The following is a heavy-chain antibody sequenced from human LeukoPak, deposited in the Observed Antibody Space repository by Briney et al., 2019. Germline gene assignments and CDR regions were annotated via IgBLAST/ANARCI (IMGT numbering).Heavy chain of an antibody. Sequence: GESLKTSCRGSGYSFTTYWIAWVRQMPGKGLEWMGIIYPGDSDTRYSPSFQGQVTISADKSINTAYLQWSSLKTSDTAIYYCARSKLTYYYDSSAYGEFDYWGQGTLVTVSS. CDR3: ARSKLTYYYDSSAYGEFDY. J-gene: IGHJ4*02. V-gene: IGHV5-51*01. CDR1: GYSFTTYW. CDR2: IYPGDSDT. D-gene: IGHD3-22*01.